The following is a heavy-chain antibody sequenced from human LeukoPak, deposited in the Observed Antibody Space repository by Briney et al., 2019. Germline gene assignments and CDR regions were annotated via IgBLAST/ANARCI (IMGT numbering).Heavy chain of an antibody. CDR1: GFTFSNYW. CDR2: IKSDGSRT. CDR3: ARGGSRYYYYMDV. Sequence: GGSLRLSCAVSGFTFSNYWMHWVRQAPGKGLVWVSRIKSDGSRTDYADSVKGRFTISRDNSKNTLYLQMNSLRAEDTAVYYCARGGSRYYYYMDVWGKGTTVTVSS. V-gene: IGHV3-74*01. J-gene: IGHJ6*03. D-gene: IGHD6-19*01.